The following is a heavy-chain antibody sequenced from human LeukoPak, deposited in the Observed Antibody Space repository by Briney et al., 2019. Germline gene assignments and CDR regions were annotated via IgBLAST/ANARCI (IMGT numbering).Heavy chain of an antibody. V-gene: IGHV3-23*01. D-gene: IGHD4-23*01. CDR2: VSTNGDVT. CDR3: AKKSPDSSGNPAYD. J-gene: IGHJ4*02. CDR1: GLTFNSHS. Sequence: PGGSLRLSCVASGLTFNSHSMSWVRQAPGMGLEWVSVVSTNGDVTFYADSVRGRFTISRDNAKNTLYLQMNSLRAEDTAVYYCAKKSPDSSGNPAYDWGQGTLVTVSS.